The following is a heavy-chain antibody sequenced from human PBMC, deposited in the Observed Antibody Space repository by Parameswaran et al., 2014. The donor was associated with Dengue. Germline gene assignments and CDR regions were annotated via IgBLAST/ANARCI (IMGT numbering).Heavy chain of an antibody. CDR2: IYYSGST. Sequence: ASETLVPHLHCLWWLHQLLLLELDPAAPRKGLEWIGYIYYSGSTNYNPSLKSRVTISIDTSKNQFSLNLSSVTAADTAVYYCARHARGRRDGYNYVSLRREDVWGQGTTVTVSS. D-gene: IGHD5-24*01. CDR1: WLHQLLL. CDR3: ARHARGRRDGYNYVSLRREDV. V-gene: IGHV4-59*08. J-gene: IGHJ6*02.